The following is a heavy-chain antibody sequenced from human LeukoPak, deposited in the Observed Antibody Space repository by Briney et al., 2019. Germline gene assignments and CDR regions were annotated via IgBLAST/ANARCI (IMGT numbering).Heavy chain of an antibody. CDR3: ARDGFGVTMVRGVIREGDYYYGMDV. CDR2: IHYSGNT. CDR1: GGSISSYY. Sequence: SETLSLTCTVSGGSISSYYWSWIRQPPGKGLEWFGYIHYSGNTNYNPSLKSRVTISVDTSKNQFSLKLSSVTAADTAVYYCARDGFGVTMVRGVIREGDYYYGMDVWGQGTTVTVSS. J-gene: IGHJ6*02. D-gene: IGHD3-10*01. V-gene: IGHV4-59*12.